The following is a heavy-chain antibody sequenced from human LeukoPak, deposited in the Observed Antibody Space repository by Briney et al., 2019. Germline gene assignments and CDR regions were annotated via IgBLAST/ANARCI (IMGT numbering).Heavy chain of an antibody. CDR1: GFTFSIYA. J-gene: IGHJ4*02. V-gene: IGHV3-23*01. CDR2: ICGGGDTA. Sequence: GGSLRLSCAASGFTFSIYAMSWVRLAPGKGLEWVSSICGGGDTAYYADSVKGRFTISRDTSKNTLYLQMDGLRAEDMATYYCAKGRGGSCYSGLDSWGQGTLVTVSS. D-gene: IGHD2-15*01. CDR3: AKGRGGSCYSGLDS.